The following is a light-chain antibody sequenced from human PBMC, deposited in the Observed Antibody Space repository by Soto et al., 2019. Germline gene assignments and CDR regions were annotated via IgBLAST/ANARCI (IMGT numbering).Light chain of an antibody. CDR1: PVVSSSY. CDR2: TAS. V-gene: IGKV3-20*01. CDR3: QQSGSSPLT. J-gene: IGKJ1*01. Sequence: ENVSTLSPGIRSLSSGASATTSYRASPVVSSSYLAWYQHNPGQAPRVVIYTASSRATGITDRFSGSGSGTDFSLTISRLEPEEFAVYDCQQSGSSPLTFGQETKGEIK.